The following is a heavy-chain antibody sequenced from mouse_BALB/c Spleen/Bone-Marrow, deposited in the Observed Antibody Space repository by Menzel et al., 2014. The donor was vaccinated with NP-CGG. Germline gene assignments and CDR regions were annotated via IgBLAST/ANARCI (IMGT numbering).Heavy chain of an antibody. CDR1: GFTFSYYT. Sequence: EVMLVESGGGLVQPGGSLKLSCAASGFTFSYYTMSWVRQTPEKRLEWVAYISNGGSSTYHPDTVKGRFTISRDNAKNTLHLQMSSLKSEDTAMYYCARDGYDVGGALDYWGQGTSVTVSS. CDR2: ISNGGSST. J-gene: IGHJ4*01. D-gene: IGHD2-2*01. V-gene: IGHV5-12-2*01. CDR3: ARDGYDVGGALDY.